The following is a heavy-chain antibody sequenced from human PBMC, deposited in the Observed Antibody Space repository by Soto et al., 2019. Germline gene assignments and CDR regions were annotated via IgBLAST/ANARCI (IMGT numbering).Heavy chain of an antibody. V-gene: IGHV1-8*01. J-gene: IGHJ6*02. D-gene: IGHD4-4*01. Sequence: QVQLVQSGAEVKKPGASVKVSCKASGYTFTSYDINWVRQATGQGLEWMGWMNPNIGNTGYAQKFQGRVTRTRNTAISTDYMELSSLRSEDTAVYYWARDLPTVPTYPQYYCMDVWGQGTTVTVSS. CDR2: MNPNIGNT. CDR1: GYTFTSYD. CDR3: ARDLPTVPTYPQYYCMDV.